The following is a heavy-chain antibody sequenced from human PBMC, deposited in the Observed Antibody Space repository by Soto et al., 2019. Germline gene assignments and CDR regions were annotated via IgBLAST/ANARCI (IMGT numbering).Heavy chain of an antibody. CDR1: GYTFRNYP. V-gene: IGHV1-3*01. J-gene: IGHJ4*01. Sequence: ASVKVSCKASGYTFRNYPIHWVRQAPAQGLEWMGWINPGNGGTDSLEKFQGRVTITRDTSASTVYMELSSLRSEDTAVYYCARKDYYTSGYYYFDYWG. CDR3: ARKDYYTSGYYYFDY. CDR2: INPGNGGT. D-gene: IGHD3-10*01.